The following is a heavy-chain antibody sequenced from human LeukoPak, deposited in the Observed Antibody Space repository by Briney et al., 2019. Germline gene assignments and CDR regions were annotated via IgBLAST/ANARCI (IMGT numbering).Heavy chain of an antibody. CDR2: ISGGGGGT. Sequence: GGSLRLSCAASGFTFSSYGMHWVRQAPGMGLEWVSTISGGGGGTYYADSVKGRFTISRDNSKNTLYLQVNSLRAEDTAVYYCAKGGKWDVTPFDYWGQGTLVTVSS. CDR1: GFTFSSYG. D-gene: IGHD1-26*01. CDR3: AKGGKWDVTPFDY. V-gene: IGHV3-23*01. J-gene: IGHJ4*02.